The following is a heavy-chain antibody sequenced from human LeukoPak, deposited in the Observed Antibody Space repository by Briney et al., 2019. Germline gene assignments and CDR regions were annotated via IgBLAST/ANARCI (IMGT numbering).Heavy chain of an antibody. Sequence: ASVKVSCKASGYTFNTYGIMWLRQAPGQGLEWMGWISDYNGYTNYAQKFQGRVAMTRDMSTSTDYMELSSLRSDDTAIYYCARDNSVEDNAWWFDPWGQGTLVTVSS. CDR2: ISDYNGYT. J-gene: IGHJ5*02. D-gene: IGHD4-23*01. CDR1: GYTFNTYG. CDR3: ARDNSVEDNAWWFDP. V-gene: IGHV1-18*01.